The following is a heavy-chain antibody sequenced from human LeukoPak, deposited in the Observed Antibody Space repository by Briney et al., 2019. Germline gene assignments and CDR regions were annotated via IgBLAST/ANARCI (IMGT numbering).Heavy chain of an antibody. CDR1: GFTFSTYT. J-gene: IGHJ3*01. CDR3: AKVGLAGTSGYGAFDF. D-gene: IGHD3-22*01. CDR2: IDSSSSYI. V-gene: IGHV3-21*01. Sequence: GGSLRLSCAASGFTFSTYTMNWVRQAPGKGLECFSSIDSSSSYIYYADSVKGRFTISRDNAKNSLYLQMNSLRAEDTAVYYCAKVGLAGTSGYGAFDFWGQGTMVTVSS.